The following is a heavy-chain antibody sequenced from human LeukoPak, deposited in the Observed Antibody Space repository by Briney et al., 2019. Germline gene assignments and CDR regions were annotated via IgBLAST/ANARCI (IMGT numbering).Heavy chain of an antibody. V-gene: IGHV1-58*02. D-gene: IGHD4-11*01. Sequence: TSVKVSCKASGFTFTSSAMQWVRHARGQRLEWIGWIAVGSGNTNYAQKFQERVSITRDMSTSTAYMELSSLRSEDTAVYYCAARDTVMDGSFDYWGQGTLVTVSS. CDR2: IAVGSGNT. J-gene: IGHJ4*02. CDR1: GFTFTSSA. CDR3: AARDTVMDGSFDY.